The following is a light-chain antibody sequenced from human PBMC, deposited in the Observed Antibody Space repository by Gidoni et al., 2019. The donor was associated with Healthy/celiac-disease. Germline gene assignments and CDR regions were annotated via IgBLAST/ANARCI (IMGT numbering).Light chain of an antibody. CDR3: QQYNNWPAYT. V-gene: IGKV3-15*01. Sequence: IVMTQSPATLSVSPGERATLSCRASQRVSSNVAWYQQKPGHAPRLLIYGASTRATGIPARFSGSGSGTKFTLTISSLQSEDFAVYYCQQYNNWPAYTFGQGTKLEIK. J-gene: IGKJ2*01. CDR2: GAS. CDR1: QRVSSN.